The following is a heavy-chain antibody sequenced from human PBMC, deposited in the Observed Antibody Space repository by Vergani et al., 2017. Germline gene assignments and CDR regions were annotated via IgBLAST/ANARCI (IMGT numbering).Heavy chain of an antibody. D-gene: IGHD5-18*01. J-gene: IGHJ6*03. Sequence: QLQLQESGPGLVKPSETLSLTCTVSGGSFSGYYWSWIRQPPGKGLEWFGEINHSGSTNYNPSLTSRVTISVDTSKNQFSLQLRSVTAADTAVYDCARGNKDTAMVKDYYYYMDVWGKGTTVTVSS. V-gene: IGHV4-34*01. CDR1: GGSFSGYY. CDR3: ARGNKDTAMVKDYYYYMDV. CDR2: INHSGST.